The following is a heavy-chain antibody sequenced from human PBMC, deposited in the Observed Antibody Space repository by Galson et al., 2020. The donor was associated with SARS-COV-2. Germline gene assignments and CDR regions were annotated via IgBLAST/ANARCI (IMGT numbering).Heavy chain of an antibody. Sequence: SQTLSLTCAVYGGSFSGHYWSWIRQSPGKGLEWIGEITQSGSVNYTPSPKRRVTISADTSKNQFSLELRSVTAADTAVYYCARGLLQTTMVIVVFTSASFYFDSWGQGTLVSVSS. CDR3: ARGLLQTTMVIVVFTSASFYFDS. J-gene: IGHJ4*02. D-gene: IGHD3-22*01. CDR1: GGSFSGHY. V-gene: IGHV4-34*01. CDR2: ITQSGSV.